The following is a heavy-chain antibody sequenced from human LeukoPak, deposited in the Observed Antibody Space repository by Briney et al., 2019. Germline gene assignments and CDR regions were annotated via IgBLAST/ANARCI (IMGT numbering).Heavy chain of an antibody. CDR2: ISSSGST. D-gene: IGHD2-15*01. CDR3: ARGRKVSSYQDFDY. J-gene: IGHJ4*02. Sequence: SQTLSLTCTVSGDSISSGDYYWSWIRQPAGKGLEWIGRISSSGSTNYNPSLKSRVTISVDTSKNQFSLKLSSVTAADTAVYYCARGRKVSSYQDFDYWGQGTLVTVSS. V-gene: IGHV4-61*02. CDR1: GDSISSGDYY.